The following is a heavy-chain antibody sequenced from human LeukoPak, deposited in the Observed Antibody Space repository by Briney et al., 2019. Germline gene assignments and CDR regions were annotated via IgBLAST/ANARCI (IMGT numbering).Heavy chain of an antibody. D-gene: IGHD6-19*01. J-gene: IGHJ4*02. CDR3: ARQPVAATYFDY. CDR1: GGSISSNY. V-gene: IGHV4-59*08. Sequence: SETLSLTCTVSGGSISSNYWSWIRQPPGKGLKWIAYIYYTGSSNYNPSLKSRVTISVDTSKNQFSLILSSVTAADTAVYYCARQPVAATYFDYWGQGTLVTVSS. CDR2: IYYTGSS.